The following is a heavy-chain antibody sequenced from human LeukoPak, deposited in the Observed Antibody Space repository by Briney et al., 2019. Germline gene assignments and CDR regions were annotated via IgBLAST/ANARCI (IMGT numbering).Heavy chain of an antibody. CDR3: AHLPGDSFGYGFDY. V-gene: IGHV2-5*02. CDR2: IYWDDDK. J-gene: IGHJ4*02. CDR1: GISLSTRGVG. D-gene: IGHD5-18*01. Sequence: SGPTLVNPTQTLTLTCTFSGISLSTRGVGVGWIRQPPGKALEWLALIYWDDDKRYSPSLKSRLTITKDTSENQVVLTVTNMDPVDTATYYCAHLPGDSFGYGFDYWGQGTLVTVSS.